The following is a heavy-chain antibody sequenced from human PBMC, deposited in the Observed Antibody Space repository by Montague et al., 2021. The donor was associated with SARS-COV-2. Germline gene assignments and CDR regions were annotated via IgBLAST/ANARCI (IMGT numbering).Heavy chain of an antibody. CDR2: IFWDDDK. J-gene: IGHJ3*01. V-gene: IGHV2-5*02. CDR1: GFSLSTTGVA. D-gene: IGHD2-21*02. CDR3: AHRLSTAGGGFGF. Sequence: PALVKPTQTLTLTCTFSGFSLSTTGVAVGWIRQSPGKALEWLALIFWDDDKRYSPSLKNRVTITGDTSKNQVVLTVTSMDPVDTATYYCAHRLSTAGGGFGFWGQGTTVTVSS.